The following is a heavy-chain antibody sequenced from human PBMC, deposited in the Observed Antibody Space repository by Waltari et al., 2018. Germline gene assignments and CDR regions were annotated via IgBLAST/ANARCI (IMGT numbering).Heavy chain of an antibody. V-gene: IGHV3-23*01. CDR2: ISGSGGST. D-gene: IGHD3-3*01. J-gene: IGHJ4*02. CDR1: GFTFSSYA. CDR3: AKASSYYDFWSGSDY. Sequence: EVQLLESGGGLVQPGGSLRLSCAASGFTFSSYAMSWVRQAPGKGVEGVSAISGSGGSTDYADSVKGRFTISRDNSKNTLYLQMNSLRAEDTAVYYCAKASSYYDFWSGSDYWGQGTLVTVSS.